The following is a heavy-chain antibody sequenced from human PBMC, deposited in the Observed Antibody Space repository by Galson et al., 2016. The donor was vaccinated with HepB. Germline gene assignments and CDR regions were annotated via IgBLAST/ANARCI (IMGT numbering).Heavy chain of an antibody. Sequence: SLRLSCAASGFTFSSYAMHWVRQAPGKGLEWVAVISYDGSNEYYTDFVTGRFISSRDNSKNQLYRQMNSLRAEDTAVYYCVRPEGIQLWSPHYYYYYGMDVWGQGTTVTVSS. V-gene: IGHV3-30-3*01. J-gene: IGHJ6*02. CDR3: VRPEGIQLWSPHYYYYYGMDV. CDR1: GFTFSSYA. D-gene: IGHD5-18*01. CDR2: ISYDGSNE.